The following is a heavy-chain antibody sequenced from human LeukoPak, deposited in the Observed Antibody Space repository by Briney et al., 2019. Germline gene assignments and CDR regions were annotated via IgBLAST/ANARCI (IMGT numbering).Heavy chain of an antibody. J-gene: IGHJ4*02. CDR3: ARGGDQGDYFDY. V-gene: IGHV1-18*01. CDR1: GYTFTSYG. D-gene: IGHD3-10*01. CDR2: ISAYNSNA. Sequence: GASVKVSCKASGYTFTSYGISWVRQAPGQGLEWMGWISAYNSNANYAQKFQGRVTMTTDTSTGTAYMELRSLRSDDTAVYYCARGGDQGDYFDYWGQGTLVTVSS.